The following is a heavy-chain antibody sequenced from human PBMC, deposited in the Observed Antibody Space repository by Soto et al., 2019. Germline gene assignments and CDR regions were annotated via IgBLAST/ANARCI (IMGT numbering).Heavy chain of an antibody. CDR2: ISYDASKK. V-gene: IGHV3-30-3*01. D-gene: IGHD1-7*01. J-gene: IGHJ5*02. CDR1: GFSFSHYA. CDR3: ARDVAGKNYFDP. Sequence: QAQLVESGGGVVQPGRSLRLSCAASGFSFSHYAMNWVRQAPCKGLQWVAIISYDASKKYYGDSVKGRFTISRDNSKNTLYLQMNSLRVEDTAVYYCARDVAGKNYFDPWGQGTPVTVAS.